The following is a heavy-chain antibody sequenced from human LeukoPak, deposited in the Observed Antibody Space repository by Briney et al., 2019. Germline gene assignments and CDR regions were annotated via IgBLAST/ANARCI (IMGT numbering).Heavy chain of an antibody. CDR1: GFTFSSYA. CDR2: ISYDGSNK. CDR3: ARGLRRGYSGYTDY. J-gene: IGHJ4*02. D-gene: IGHD5-12*01. Sequence: GRSLRLSCAASGFTFSSYAMHWVRQAPGKGLXXXXVISYDGSNKYYADSVKGRFTISRDNSKNTLYLQMNSLRAEDTAVYYCARGLRRGYSGYTDYWGQGTLVTVSS. V-gene: IGHV3-30*04.